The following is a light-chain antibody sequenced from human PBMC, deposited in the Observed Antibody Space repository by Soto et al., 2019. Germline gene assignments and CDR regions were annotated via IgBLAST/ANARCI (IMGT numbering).Light chain of an antibody. CDR3: QQYNSWPLT. Sequence: ETVMTQSPATLYMSPGERATLSCRARQSLNSDLDWYQQKPGQAPRLLIYGASTRATGIPGRFSGSGSGTEFTLTISSLQSEDFAVYYCQQYNSWPLTFGGGTKVDIK. CDR2: GAS. J-gene: IGKJ4*01. CDR1: QSLNSD. V-gene: IGKV3-15*01.